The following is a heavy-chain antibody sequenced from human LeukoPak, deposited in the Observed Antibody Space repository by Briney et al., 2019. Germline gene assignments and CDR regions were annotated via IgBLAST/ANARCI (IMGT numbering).Heavy chain of an antibody. CDR2: ISPYNGKT. D-gene: IGHD6-19*01. V-gene: IGHV1-18*01. J-gene: IGHJ4*02. CDR3: ARSLYSSGWHDF. Sequence: GASMEVSCKASGYTFTDYAISWVRQAPGQGLAWMGWISPYNGKTYYAQSFQARVSMTTDTARSTAYMDLRSLRSDDAALYFCARSLYSSGWHDFWGQGTLVTVSS. CDR1: GYTFTDYA.